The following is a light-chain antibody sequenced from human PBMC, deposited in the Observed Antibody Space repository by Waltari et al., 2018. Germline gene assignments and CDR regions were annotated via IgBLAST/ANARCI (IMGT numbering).Light chain of an antibody. CDR1: SSDVGAYNY. V-gene: IGLV2-14*03. CDR2: DVS. J-gene: IGLJ3*02. Sequence: QSALTQPASVSGSPGQSIPIPCSGSSSDVGAYNYVSWYQQHPGKAPRLLIHDVSIRPSGVSNRFSGSKSGNTASLAISGLQAEDEADYYCSSYTITNTRVFGGGTKVTVL. CDR3: SSYTITNTRV.